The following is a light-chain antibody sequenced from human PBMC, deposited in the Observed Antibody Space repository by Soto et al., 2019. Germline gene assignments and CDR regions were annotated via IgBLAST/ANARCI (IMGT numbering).Light chain of an antibody. J-gene: IGLJ1*01. CDR1: SSDVGAYTS. CDR2: EVS. V-gene: IGLV2-14*01. CDR3: SLYTSDNREYG. Sequence: QSALTQPASVSGSPGQSITISCTGTSSDVGAYTSVSWYQQHPGKAPKLIIYEVSNRPPGISTRFSGSKSASTASLTISGLQAEDEAHYYCSLYTSDNREYGIATGNKVTVL.